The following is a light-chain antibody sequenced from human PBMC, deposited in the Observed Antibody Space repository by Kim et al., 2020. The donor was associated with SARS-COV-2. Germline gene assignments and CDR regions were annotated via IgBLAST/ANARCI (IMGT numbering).Light chain of an antibody. CDR2: GAS. CDR3: QKYGSSPPWT. J-gene: IGKJ1*01. CDR1: RYVGRSY. V-gene: IGKV3-20*01. Sequence: PGERAPLPGRASRYVGRSYLVSYQQKPGQAPRVLIYGASSRATGIPDRFSGSGSGTDFTLTISRLEPEDFAVYYCQKYGSSPPWTFGQGTKVDIK.